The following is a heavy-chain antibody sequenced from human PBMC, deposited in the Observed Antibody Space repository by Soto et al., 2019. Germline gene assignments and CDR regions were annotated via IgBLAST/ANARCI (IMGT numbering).Heavy chain of an antibody. CDR2: ISWNSGSI. CDR1: GFTFDDYA. CDR3: AKVYWFGRHDAFDI. V-gene: IGHV3-9*01. Sequence: GGSLRLSCAASGFTFDDYAMHWVRQAPGKGLEWVSGISWNSGSIGYADSVKGRFTISRDNAKNSLYLQMNSLRAEDTALYYGAKVYWFGRHDAFDIWGQGTMVTVSS. D-gene: IGHD3-10*01. J-gene: IGHJ3*02.